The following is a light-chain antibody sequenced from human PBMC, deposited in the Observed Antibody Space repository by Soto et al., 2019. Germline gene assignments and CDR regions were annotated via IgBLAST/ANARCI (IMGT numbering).Light chain of an antibody. V-gene: IGKV1-5*03. CDR3: QQYNNYPWT. CDR1: QSISSW. J-gene: IGKJ1*01. CDR2: KAS. Sequence: DIQMTQSPSTLSASVGDRVTITCRASQSISSWLAWYQQKPGKAPKLLIYKASSLESGVPSRFSGSGSGTEVTLTICSLQPDDFATYYCQQYNNYPWTFGQGTKVEIK.